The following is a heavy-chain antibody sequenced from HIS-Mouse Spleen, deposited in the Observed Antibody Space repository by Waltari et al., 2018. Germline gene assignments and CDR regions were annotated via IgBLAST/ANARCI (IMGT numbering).Heavy chain of an antibody. J-gene: IGHJ2*01. CDR2: IYYSGST. CDR3: AREIPYSSSWYDWYFDL. V-gene: IGHV4-39*07. CDR1: GGSISSSSYY. Sequence: QLRLQESGPGLVKPSETLSLTCTVSGGSISSSSYYWGWIRPPPGKGLEWIGSIYYSGSTYDNPSLKSRVTISVDTSKNQFSLKLSSVTAADTAVYYCAREIPYSSSWYDWYFDLWGRGTLVTVSS. D-gene: IGHD6-13*01.